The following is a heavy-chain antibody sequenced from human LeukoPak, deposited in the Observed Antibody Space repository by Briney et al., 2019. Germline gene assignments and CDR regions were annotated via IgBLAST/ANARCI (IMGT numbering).Heavy chain of an antibody. CDR1: GLNLTTYA. V-gene: IGHV3-9*01. CDR3: AKDIGHSSGWGEGFDY. J-gene: IGHJ4*02. D-gene: IGHD6-19*01. Sequence: PGGSLRLSCAASGLNLTTYAMGWVRQAPGKGLEWVSGISWNSGSIGYADSVKGRFTISRDNAKNSLYLQMNSLRAEDTALYYCAKDIGHSSGWGEGFDYWGQGTLVTVSS. CDR2: ISWNSGSI.